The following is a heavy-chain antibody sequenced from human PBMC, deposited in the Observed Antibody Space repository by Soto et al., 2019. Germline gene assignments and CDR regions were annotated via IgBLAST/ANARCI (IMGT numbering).Heavy chain of an antibody. Sequence: PGGSLRLSCAASEFTFTYAWMSWVRQAPGKGLEWVGRIKSKTDGGTTDYAAPVKGRFTISRDESQNTLYLQMNSLKTEDTAVYYCTSLYYGHWGQGTLGTAPQ. V-gene: IGHV3-15*01. CDR2: IKSKTDGGTT. CDR1: EFTFTYAW. CDR3: TSLYYGH. J-gene: IGHJ4*02. D-gene: IGHD3-16*02.